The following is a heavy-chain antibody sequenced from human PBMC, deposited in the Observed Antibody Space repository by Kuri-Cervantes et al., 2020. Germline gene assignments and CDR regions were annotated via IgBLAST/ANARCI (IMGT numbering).Heavy chain of an antibody. Sequence: GSLRLSCAASGFTVSSNYMSWVRQAPGKGLEWIGYIYYSGSTNYNPSLKSRVTISVDTSKNQFSLKLSSVTAADTAVYYCARGALGYYYDSSGSWYFDLWGRGTLVTVSS. J-gene: IGHJ2*01. CDR1: GFTVSSNY. D-gene: IGHD3-22*01. CDR3: ARGALGYYYDSSGSWYFDL. CDR2: IYYSGST. V-gene: IGHV4-59*02.